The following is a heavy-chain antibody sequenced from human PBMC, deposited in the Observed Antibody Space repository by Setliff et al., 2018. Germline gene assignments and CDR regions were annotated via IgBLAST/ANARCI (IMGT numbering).Heavy chain of an antibody. Sequence: LSLTCTVSGGSISSGNYYWSWIRQPAGKGLEWIGTLSYNGNAYYTPSLKSRVTISIDTSKNQFSLKLSSVTAADTAVYYCARHTIAMSTIISYFDYWGQGTLVTVSS. CDR1: GGSISSGNYY. J-gene: IGHJ4*02. D-gene: IGHD3-10*01. V-gene: IGHV4-39*01. CDR2: LSYNGNA. CDR3: ARHTIAMSTIISYFDY.